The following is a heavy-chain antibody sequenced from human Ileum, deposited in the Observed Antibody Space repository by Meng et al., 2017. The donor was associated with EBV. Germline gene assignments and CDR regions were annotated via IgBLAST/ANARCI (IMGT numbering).Heavy chain of an antibody. Sequence: QVQLQQSGPGLVKPSXXXXLXXSISGDSVSSNSAAWNWIRQSPSRGLEWLGRTYYRSKWYNDYAQSVKSRLTINPDTSKNQFSLQLNSVTPEDTAVYFCARETTGGYYFDYWGQGTLVTVSS. CDR3: ARETTGGYYFDY. J-gene: IGHJ4*02. D-gene: IGHD1-1*01. CDR1: GDSVSSNSAA. V-gene: IGHV6-1*01. CDR2: TYYRSKWYN.